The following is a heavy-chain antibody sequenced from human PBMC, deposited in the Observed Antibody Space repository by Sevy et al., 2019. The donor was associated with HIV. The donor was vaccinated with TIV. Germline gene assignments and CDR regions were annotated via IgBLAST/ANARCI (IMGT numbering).Heavy chain of an antibody. D-gene: IGHD3-16*01. Sequence: GGSLRLSCAASGFTFSRYCMHWVRQAPGKGLEWVAFIRYDGSTKYYTESVKGLFTISRDNSKNTLYLQMNSLRTEDTAVYYCAKGPSPMITFGGVADYWGQGTLVTVSS. CDR1: GFTFSRYC. CDR2: IRYDGSTK. CDR3: AKGPSPMITFGGVADY. J-gene: IGHJ4*02. V-gene: IGHV3-30*02.